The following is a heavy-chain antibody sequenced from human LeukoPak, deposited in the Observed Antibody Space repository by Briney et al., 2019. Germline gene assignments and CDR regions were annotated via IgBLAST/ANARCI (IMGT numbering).Heavy chain of an antibody. V-gene: IGHV4-34*01. D-gene: IGHD3-22*01. J-gene: IGHJ4*02. CDR1: GGSFSGYY. CDR3: ARLSSGYYDY. Sequence: SETLSLTCAVYGGSFSGYYWSWIRQPPGKGLEWIGQINHSGSTNYNPSLKSRVTISVDTSKNQFSLKLSSVTAADTAVYYCARLSSGYYDYWGQGTLVTVSS. CDR2: INHSGST.